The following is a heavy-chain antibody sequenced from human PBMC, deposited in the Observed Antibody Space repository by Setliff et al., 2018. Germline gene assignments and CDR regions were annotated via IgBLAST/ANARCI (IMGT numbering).Heavy chain of an antibody. V-gene: IGHV3-74*01. CDR3: ARDGDGEFDF. Sequence: LRLSCAASGFTFSASWMNWVRQGPGKGLAWVAHINTDGSDTHYAGSVKGRLTISRDNAKNTLYLQMNSLRAEDTAVYYCARDGDGEFDFWGQGTTVTVSS. D-gene: IGHD4-17*01. CDR1: GFTFSASW. CDR2: INTDGSDT. J-gene: IGHJ3*01.